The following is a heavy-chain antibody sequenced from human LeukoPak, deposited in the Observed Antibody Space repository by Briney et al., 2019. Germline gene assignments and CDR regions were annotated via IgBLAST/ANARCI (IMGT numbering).Heavy chain of an antibody. J-gene: IGHJ4*02. Sequence: SETLSLTCTVSGGSISSGGYYWSWIRQHPGKGLEWIGYIYYSGSTYNNPSLKSRVTISVDTSKNQFSLNLNSVTAADTAVYFCARGYSSSWYGFDYWGQGTLVTVSS. CDR2: IYYSGST. CDR3: ARGYSSSWYGFDY. V-gene: IGHV4-61*08. CDR1: GGSISSGGYY. D-gene: IGHD6-13*01.